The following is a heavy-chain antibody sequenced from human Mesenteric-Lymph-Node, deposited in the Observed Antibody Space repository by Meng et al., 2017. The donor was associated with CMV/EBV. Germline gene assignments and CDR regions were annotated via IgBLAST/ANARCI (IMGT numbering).Heavy chain of an antibody. CDR3: ARRDTGELLYSSDY. CDR2: INTSDGTT. D-gene: IGHD3-10*01. V-gene: IGHV1-46*01. Sequence: KASGYTFTSYFMRWVRQAPGQGIEWMGLINTSDGTTNYAQKFQGRVTMTRDTSTSTVYMELNSLRSEDTAVYFCARRDTGELLYSSDYWGQGVLVTVSS. J-gene: IGHJ4*02. CDR1: GYTFTSYF.